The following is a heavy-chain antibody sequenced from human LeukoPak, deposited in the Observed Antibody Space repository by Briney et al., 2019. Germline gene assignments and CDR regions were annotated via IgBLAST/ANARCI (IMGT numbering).Heavy chain of an antibody. V-gene: IGHV3-21*04. D-gene: IGHD2-2*01. J-gene: IGHJ5*02. CDR1: GFTFSSYS. CDR2: ISSSSSYI. CDR3: ARQRTLGWFDP. Sequence: GGSLRLSCAASGFTFSSYSMNWVRQAPGKGLEWVSSISSSSSYIYYADSVKGRFTISRDNAKNSLYLQMNSLRAEDTAVYYCARQRTLGWFDPWGQGTLVTVSS.